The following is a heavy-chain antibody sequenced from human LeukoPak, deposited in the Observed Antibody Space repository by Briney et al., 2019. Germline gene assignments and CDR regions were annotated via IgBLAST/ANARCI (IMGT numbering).Heavy chain of an antibody. V-gene: IGHV3-21*01. CDR3: ARDGDILTGSFDY. J-gene: IGHJ4*02. CDR1: GFTFSSYS. Sequence: GGSLRLSCAASGFTFSSYSMNWVRQAPGKGLESVSSISSSSSYIYYADSVKGRFTISRDNAKNSLYLQMNSLRAEDTAVYYCARDGDILTGSFDYWGQGTLVTVSS. D-gene: IGHD3-9*01. CDR2: ISSSSSYI.